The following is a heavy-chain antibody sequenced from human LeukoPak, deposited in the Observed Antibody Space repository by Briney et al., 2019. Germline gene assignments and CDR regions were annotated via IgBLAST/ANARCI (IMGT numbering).Heavy chain of an antibody. CDR2: IYYSGST. V-gene: IGHV4-59*01. CDR3: ARGGSTGTNLNWVDP. CDR1: GGSISSYY. Sequence: PPETLCLTCTVSGGSISSYYWSWIRQPPGEGLEWIGYIYYSGSTNYNPSLKSRVTISVDTSKNQFSLKLSSVTAADTAVYYCARGGSTGTNLNWVDPWGQGTLVTVSS. J-gene: IGHJ5*02. D-gene: IGHD1-1*01.